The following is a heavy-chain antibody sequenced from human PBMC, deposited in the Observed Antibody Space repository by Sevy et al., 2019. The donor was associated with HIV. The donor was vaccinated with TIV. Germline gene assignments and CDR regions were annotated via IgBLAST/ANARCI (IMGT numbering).Heavy chain of an antibody. Sequence: GGSLRLSCAAPGLFFSAYWMTWVRQVPGKGLEWVANINEDGNQINYVHSVRGRFTISRDNTKNSLYLQMNSLRVEDSATYYCVKAIYKDDSAWGQGTLVTVSS. V-gene: IGHV3-7*03. J-gene: IGHJ4*02. D-gene: IGHD1-1*01. CDR2: INEDGNQI. CDR1: GLFFSAYW. CDR3: VKAIYKDDSA.